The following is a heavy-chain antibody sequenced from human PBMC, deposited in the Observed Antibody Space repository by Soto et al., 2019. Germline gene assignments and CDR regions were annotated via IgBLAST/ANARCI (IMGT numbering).Heavy chain of an antibody. V-gene: IGHV4-61*01. Sequence: PSETLSLTCTVSGGSVSSGSYYWSWIRQPPGKGLEWIGYIYYSGSTNYNPSLKSRVTISVDTSKNQFSLKLSSVTAADTAVYFCARDLTSTTMCGVVISDNWFDPWGQGTLVNVSS. CDR2: IYYSGST. CDR1: GGSVSSGSYY. CDR3: ARDLTSTTMCGVVISDNWFDP. J-gene: IGHJ5*02. D-gene: IGHD3-3*01.